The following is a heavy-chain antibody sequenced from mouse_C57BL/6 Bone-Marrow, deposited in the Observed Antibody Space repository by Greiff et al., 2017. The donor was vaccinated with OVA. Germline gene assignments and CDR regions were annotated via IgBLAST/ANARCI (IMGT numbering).Heavy chain of an antibody. J-gene: IGHJ2*01. CDR3: ARLIYVFDY. D-gene: IGHD1-1*01. CDR1: GFTFSSYG. CDR2: ISSGGSYT. V-gene: IGHV5-6*02. Sequence: DVKLQESGGDLVKPGGSLKLSCAASGFTFSSYGLSWVRQTPDKRLEWVATISSGGSYTYYPDSVKGRFTISRDNAKNTLYLQMSSLKSEDTAMYYCARLIYVFDYWGQGTTLTVSS.